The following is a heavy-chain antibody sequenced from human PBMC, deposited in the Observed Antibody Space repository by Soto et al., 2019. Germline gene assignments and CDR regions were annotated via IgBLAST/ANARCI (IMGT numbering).Heavy chain of an antibody. Sequence: GGSLRLSCAASGFTFSSYAMSWVRQAPGKGLEWVSAISGSGGSTYYADSVKGRFTISRDNSKNTLYLQMNSLRAEDTAVYYCAKGREGVGATSLDYWGQGTLVTVSS. CDR1: GFTFSSYA. CDR3: AKGREGVGATSLDY. CDR2: ISGSGGST. J-gene: IGHJ4*02. V-gene: IGHV3-23*01. D-gene: IGHD1-26*01.